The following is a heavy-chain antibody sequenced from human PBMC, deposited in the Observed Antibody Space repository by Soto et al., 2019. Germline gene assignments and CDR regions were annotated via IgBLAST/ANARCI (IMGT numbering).Heavy chain of an antibody. Sequence: QVQLQESGPGLVKPSETLSLTCTVSGASFTTYYWSWVRQPPGKGLEWIGCIFYSGHLMYNPSLRTRLTISVAPSKNQTPPRLTSVTAADMAVYYCAREGGGYRFDYWGQGPRVTASS. D-gene: IGHD1-26*01. V-gene: IGHV4-59*01. CDR1: GASFTTYY. J-gene: IGHJ4*02. CDR3: AREGGGYRFDY. CDR2: IFYSGHL.